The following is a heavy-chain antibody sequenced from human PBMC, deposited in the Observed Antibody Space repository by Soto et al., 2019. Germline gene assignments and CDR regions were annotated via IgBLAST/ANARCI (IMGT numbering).Heavy chain of an antibody. V-gene: IGHV3-64*01. Sequence: EAQLVESGGGLVQPGGSLRLSCAASGFTFCNYEMHWVRQAPGKGLEYVSGISNNGAHTDYAKSVKGRFTISRDNSENTLYIQMGSLRDEDMALYYCARRGYGSRWPNDYMDVWGKGTTVTVSS. D-gene: IGHD6-13*01. CDR3: ARRGYGSRWPNDYMDV. J-gene: IGHJ6*03. CDR2: ISNNGAHT. CDR1: GFTFCNYE.